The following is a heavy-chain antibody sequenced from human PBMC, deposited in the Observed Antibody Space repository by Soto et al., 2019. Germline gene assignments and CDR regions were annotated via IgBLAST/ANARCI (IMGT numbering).Heavy chain of an antibody. CDR1: GGSFSGYY. CDR2: INHSGST. CDR3: ARGLYSSSWYGY. D-gene: IGHD6-13*01. Sequence: ASETLSLTCAVYGGSFSGYYWSWIRQPPGKGLEWIGEINHSGSTNYNPSLKSRVTISVDTSKNQFSLKLSSVTAADTAVYYCARGLYSSSWYGYWGQGTLVTVSS. J-gene: IGHJ4*02. V-gene: IGHV4-34*01.